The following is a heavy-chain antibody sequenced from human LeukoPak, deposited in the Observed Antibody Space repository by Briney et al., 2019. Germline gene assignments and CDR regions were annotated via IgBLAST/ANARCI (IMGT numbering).Heavy chain of an antibody. CDR2: ISYEVSNT. Sequence: GRSLRLSCAASGFTFSSYAMHWVRQAPGKGLEWVSTISYEVSNTYYADSVKGRFTISRDHSKQTLYLQMNSLRTDDTAVYYCVKAGRAGGSITMIRGVRSDYYYMDVWGKGTTVTISS. J-gene: IGHJ6*03. CDR1: GFTFSSYA. CDR3: VKAGRAGGSITMIRGVRSDYYYMDV. D-gene: IGHD3-10*01. V-gene: IGHV3-30*18.